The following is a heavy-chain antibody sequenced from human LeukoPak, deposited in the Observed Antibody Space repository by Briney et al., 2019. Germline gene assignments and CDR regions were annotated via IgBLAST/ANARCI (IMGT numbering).Heavy chain of an antibody. CDR2: MSPNSGST. D-gene: IGHD2-21*02. CDR1: GYTFTSYD. J-gene: IGHJ4*02. V-gene: IGHV1-8*01. CDR3: ARDRGTASDAAGGY. Sequence: ASVKVSCRASGYTFTSYDIFWVRQATGQGLEGMGWMSPNSGSTGPAQKFQGRITITRDTSISTAYLELSSLRSDDTAVYFCARDRGTASDAAGGYWGQGTLVTVSS.